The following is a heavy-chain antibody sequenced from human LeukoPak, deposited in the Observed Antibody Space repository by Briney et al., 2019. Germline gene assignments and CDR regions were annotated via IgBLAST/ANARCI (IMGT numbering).Heavy chain of an antibody. V-gene: IGHV3-23*01. Sequence: AGGSLRLSCAASGFTFSSYAMSWVRQAPGKGLEWVSAISGSGGSTYYADSVKGRFTISRDNSKNTLYLQMNSLGAEDTAVYYCAKDDGGYDYFDYWGQGTLVTVSS. D-gene: IGHD5-12*01. CDR1: GFTFSSYA. J-gene: IGHJ4*02. CDR3: AKDDGGYDYFDY. CDR2: ISGSGGST.